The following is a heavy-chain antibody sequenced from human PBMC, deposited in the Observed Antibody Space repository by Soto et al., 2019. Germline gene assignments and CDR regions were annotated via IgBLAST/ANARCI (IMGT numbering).Heavy chain of an antibody. CDR2: IIPIFGTA. Sequence: QVQLVQSGAEVKKPGSSVKVSCKASGGTFSSYAISWVRQAPGQGLEWMGGIIPIFGTANYAQKFQGRVTITADESTSTAYMELSSLRSEDTAVYYCARVCRGVRSGHVCGYYFDYWGQGTLVTVSS. J-gene: IGHJ4*02. V-gene: IGHV1-69*01. D-gene: IGHD6-19*01. CDR1: GGTFSSYA. CDR3: ARVCRGVRSGHVCGYYFDY.